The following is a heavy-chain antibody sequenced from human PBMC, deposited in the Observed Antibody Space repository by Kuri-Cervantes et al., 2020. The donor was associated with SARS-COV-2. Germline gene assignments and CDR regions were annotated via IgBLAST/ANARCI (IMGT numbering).Heavy chain of an antibody. D-gene: IGHD3-3*01. Sequence: GGSLRLSCAASGFNFSRTDMHWVRQAPGKGLEWVAVISHDGKNKKCIASGKGRFTISRDNSQNTLYLQMNSLRAEDTAVYYCARDRSRITIFGVVTRYGMDVWGQGTTVTVSS. CDR3: ARDRSRITIFGVVTRYGMDV. V-gene: IGHV3-30*03. CDR2: ISHDGKNK. CDR1: GFNFSRTD. J-gene: IGHJ6*02.